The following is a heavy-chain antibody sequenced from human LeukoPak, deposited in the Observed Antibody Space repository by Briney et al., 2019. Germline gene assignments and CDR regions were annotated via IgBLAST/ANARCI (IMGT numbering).Heavy chain of an antibody. CDR1: GGSISSSSYY. J-gene: IGHJ4*02. D-gene: IGHD2-2*01. CDR2: TYYGEST. CDR3: ASPLTYQPGVRT. Sequence: SETLSLTCTVSGGSISSSSYYWGWLRQPPGKGLEGFGSTYYGESTYYNPSPKSRVTICVDTSKNQFSRKLSSVTAADTAVYYCASPLTYQPGVRTWGQGTLVTVSS. V-gene: IGHV4-39*01.